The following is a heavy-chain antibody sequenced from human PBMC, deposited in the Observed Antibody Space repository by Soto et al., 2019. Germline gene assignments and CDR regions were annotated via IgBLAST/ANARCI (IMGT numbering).Heavy chain of an antibody. Sequence: ASVKVSCKASGYTFTGYYMHWVRQAPGQGLEWMGWINPNSGGTNYAQKFQGWVTMTRDTSISTAYMELSRLRSDDTAVYYCARDARYYDSSGYQTPVVYDYWGQGTLVTVSS. CDR1: GYTFTGYY. J-gene: IGHJ4*02. CDR2: INPNSGGT. CDR3: ARDARYYDSSGYQTPVVYDY. D-gene: IGHD3-22*01. V-gene: IGHV1-2*04.